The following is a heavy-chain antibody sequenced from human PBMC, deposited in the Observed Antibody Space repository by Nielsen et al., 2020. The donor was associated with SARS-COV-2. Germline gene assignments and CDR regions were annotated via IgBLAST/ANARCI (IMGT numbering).Heavy chain of an antibody. V-gene: IGHV4-34*01. J-gene: IGHJ6*03. CDR3: ARGRSDPPFTVRRSYYYYYMDV. D-gene: IGHD4-11*01. Sequence: WIRQPPGKGLEWIGEINHIGSTNYNPSLKSRVTISVDTSKNQFSLKLSSVTAADTAVYYCARGRSDPPFTVRRSYYYYYMDVWGKGTTVTVSS. CDR2: INHIGST.